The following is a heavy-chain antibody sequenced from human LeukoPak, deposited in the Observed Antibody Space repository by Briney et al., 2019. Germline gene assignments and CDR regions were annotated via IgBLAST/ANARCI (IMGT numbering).Heavy chain of an antibody. CDR2: ISAYNGNT. V-gene: IGHV1-18*01. Sequence: ASVKVSCKASGYTFTSYGISWVRQAPGRGLEWMGWISAYNGNTNYAQKLQGRVTMTTDTSTSTAYMELRSLTSDDTAVYYCARDSPYDSSGYWGVFDYWGQGTLVTVSS. D-gene: IGHD3-22*01. J-gene: IGHJ4*02. CDR1: GYTFTSYG. CDR3: ARDSPYDSSGYWGVFDY.